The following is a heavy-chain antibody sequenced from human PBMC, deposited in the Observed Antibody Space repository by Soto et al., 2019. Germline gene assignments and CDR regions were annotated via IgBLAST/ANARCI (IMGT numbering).Heavy chain of an antibody. J-gene: IGHJ3*01. CDR3: ARRLINNRNQGHSSDF. CDR2: IYYNEDT. V-gene: IGHV4-39*01. CDR1: GGSVSSGNYF. D-gene: IGHD1-20*01. Sequence: QLHLQESGPGLVKPAETLSLKCAVSGGSVSSGNYFWGWIRQPPGKGLEWIGNIYYNEDTYYSPSLKSRVTMSVDTAQNQFSLSLTSGTAADTAVYSCARRLINNRNQGHSSDFWGQGTLVTVSS.